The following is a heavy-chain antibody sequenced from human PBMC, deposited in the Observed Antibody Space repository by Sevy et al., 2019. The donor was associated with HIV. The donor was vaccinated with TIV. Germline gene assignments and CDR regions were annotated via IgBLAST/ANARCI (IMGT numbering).Heavy chain of an antibody. CDR3: ARLSGMITFGGVIVDYFDY. D-gene: IGHD3-16*02. Sequence: SETLSLTCTVSGGSISSSSYYWGWIRQPPGKGLEWIGSIYYSRRTYYNPSLKSRVTISVDTSKTQFSLKLSLVTAADTAVYYCARLSGMITFGGVIVDYFDYWGQGTLVTVSS. J-gene: IGHJ4*02. V-gene: IGHV4-39*01. CDR1: GGSISSSSYY. CDR2: IYYSRRT.